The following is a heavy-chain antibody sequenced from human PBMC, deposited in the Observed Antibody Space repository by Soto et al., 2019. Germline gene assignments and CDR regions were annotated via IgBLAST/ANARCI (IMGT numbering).Heavy chain of an antibody. J-gene: IGHJ5*02. D-gene: IGHD6-13*01. CDR1: GGSISSSSYY. CDR2: IYYSGST. CDR3: ARALPGIAAAGTSNWFDP. V-gene: IGHV4-39*01. Sequence: SETLSLTCTVSGGSISSSSYYWGWIRQPPGKGLEWIGSIYYSGSTYYNPSLKSRVTISVDTSKNQFSLKLSSVTAADTAVYYCARALPGIAAAGTSNWFDPWGQGTLVTVSS.